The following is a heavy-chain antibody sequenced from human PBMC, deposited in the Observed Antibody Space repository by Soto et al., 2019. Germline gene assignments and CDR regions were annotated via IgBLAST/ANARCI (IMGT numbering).Heavy chain of an antibody. CDR3: AREDYYDNSGYYGY. Sequence: ASVKVSCKASGYTFTSYGISWVRQAPGQGLEWMGWISAYNGNTNYAQKLQGRVTMTTDTSTSTAYMELRSLRSDDTAVYYCAREDYYDNSGYYGYWSQGTLVTVSS. D-gene: IGHD3-22*01. J-gene: IGHJ4*02. CDR2: ISAYNGNT. CDR1: GYTFTSYG. V-gene: IGHV1-18*01.